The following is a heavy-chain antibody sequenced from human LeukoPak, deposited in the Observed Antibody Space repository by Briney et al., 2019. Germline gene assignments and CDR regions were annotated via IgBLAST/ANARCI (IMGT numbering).Heavy chain of an antibody. CDR2: INPNSGGT. D-gene: IGHD3-22*01. CDR3: ARGGPTYCYDSSGYYYGT. CDR1: GYTFTGYY. V-gene: IGHV1-2*06. Sequence: ASVKVSCKASGYTFTGYYMHWVRQAPGQGLEWMGRINPNSGGTNYAQKFQGRVTMTRDTSISTAYMELSRLRSDDTAVYYCARGGPTYCYDSSGYYYGTWGQGTLVTVSS. J-gene: IGHJ5*02.